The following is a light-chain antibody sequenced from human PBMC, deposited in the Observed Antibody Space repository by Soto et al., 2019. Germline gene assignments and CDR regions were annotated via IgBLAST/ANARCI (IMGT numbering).Light chain of an antibody. CDR2: DVT. V-gene: IGLV2-14*03. J-gene: IGLJ2*01. CDR3: SSYSSSITHVV. Sequence: QSVLTQPASVSGSPGRSVTISCTGSSSDVGDFNYVSWYQHLPGRAPKLIIYDVTNRPSGISYRFSASKSGRTASLPISGLQAEAESDYYCSSYSSSITHVVFGGVTKLTVL. CDR1: SSDVGDFNY.